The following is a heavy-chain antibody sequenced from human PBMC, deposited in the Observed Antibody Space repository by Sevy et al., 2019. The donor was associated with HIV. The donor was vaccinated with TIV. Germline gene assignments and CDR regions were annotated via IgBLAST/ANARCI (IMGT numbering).Heavy chain of an antibody. D-gene: IGHD3-16*01. CDR1: RFTFSTYD. J-gene: IGHJ4*02. CDR3: AKGQGYDYIWGNERSEYYFDY. V-gene: IGHV3-30*18. Sequence: GGSLRLSCAASRFTFSTYDIHWVRQAPGKGLEWVAVISHDGSYQYYTDSVKGRFTISRDDSKNKAYLQMNSLRADHSGVYYCAKGQGYDYIWGNERSEYYFDYWGQGTLVTVSS. CDR2: ISHDGSYQ.